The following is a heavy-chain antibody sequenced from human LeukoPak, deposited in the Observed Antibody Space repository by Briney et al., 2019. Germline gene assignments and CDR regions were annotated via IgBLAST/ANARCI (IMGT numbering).Heavy chain of an antibody. V-gene: IGHV3-23*01. D-gene: IGHD1-14*01. CDR1: GFTFSTYG. CDR2: IAGGGSST. CDR3: AKGSDSGTFYPYHYYMDV. J-gene: IGHJ6*03. Sequence: PGGSLRLSCAASGFTFSTYGMHWVRQAPGKGLEWVSGIAGGGSSTFHADSVKGRFTISRDNSKNTLYLLMNSLRAEDTAIYFCAKGSDSGTFYPYHYYMDVWGKGTTVTVSS.